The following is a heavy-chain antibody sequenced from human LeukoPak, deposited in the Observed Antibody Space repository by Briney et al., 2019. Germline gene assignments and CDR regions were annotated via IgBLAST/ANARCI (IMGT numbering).Heavy chain of an antibody. V-gene: IGHV1-3*01. J-gene: IGHJ4*02. Sequence: GASVKVSCKASGYTFTSYAMHWVRQAPGQRLEWMGWINAGNGNTKYSQKFQGRVTITRDTSASTAYMELSSLRSEDTAVYYCARGYYDSSGYYYNFDYWGQGTLVTVSS. CDR1: GYTFTSYA. D-gene: IGHD3-22*01. CDR3: ARGYYDSSGYYYNFDY. CDR2: INAGNGNT.